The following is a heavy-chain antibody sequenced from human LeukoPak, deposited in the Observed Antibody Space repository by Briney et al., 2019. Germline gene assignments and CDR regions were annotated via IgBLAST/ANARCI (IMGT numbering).Heavy chain of an antibody. CDR2: ISTNGDRT. D-gene: IGHD6-19*01. CDR3: ARGVAISSSGWYDTFDY. CDR1: GFTFSNSA. J-gene: IGHJ4*02. Sequence: GGSLRLSCAASGFTFSNSAMYWVRQAPGKGLEFVSVISTNGDRTYYADSVKGRFTISRDNSKNALYLQMGSLRADDMAVYYCARGVAISSSGWYDTFDYWGQGALVTVSS. V-gene: IGHV3-64*02.